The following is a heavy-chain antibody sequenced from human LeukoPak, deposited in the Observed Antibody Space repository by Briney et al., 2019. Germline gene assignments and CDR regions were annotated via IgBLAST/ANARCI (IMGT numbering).Heavy chain of an antibody. V-gene: IGHV1-3*01. D-gene: IGHD4-17*01. J-gene: IGHJ6*02. CDR3: ARGDGDYGVSYYYYGMDV. CDR1: GYTFTSYA. Sequence: ASVKVSCKASGYTFTSYAMHWVRQAPGQRLEWMGWINAGHGNTKYSQKFQGRVTITRGTSASTAYMELSSLRSEDTAVYYCARGDGDYGVSYYYYGMDVWGQGTTVTVS. CDR2: INAGHGNT.